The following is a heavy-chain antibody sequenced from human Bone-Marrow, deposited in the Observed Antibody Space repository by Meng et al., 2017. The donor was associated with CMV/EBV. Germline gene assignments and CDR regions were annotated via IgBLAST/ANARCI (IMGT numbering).Heavy chain of an antibody. CDR3: ARERGFGELTETYYYFDY. J-gene: IGHJ4*02. D-gene: IGHD3-10*01. V-gene: IGHV3-30*03. Sequence: GESLKISCAASGFTFSSYWMSWVRQAPGKGLEWVALMSYDGTNKYYADSVKGRFTISRDTSKNTLYLQMNSLRAEDTAVYYCARERGFGELTETYYYFDYWGQGTLVTVSS. CDR2: MSYDGTNK. CDR1: GFTFSSYW.